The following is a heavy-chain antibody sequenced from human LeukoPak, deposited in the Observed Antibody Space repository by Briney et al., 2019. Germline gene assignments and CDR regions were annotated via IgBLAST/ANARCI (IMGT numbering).Heavy chain of an antibody. CDR2: IYPGDSDI. CDR3: ARGLYCSGGSCRFDS. J-gene: IGHJ4*02. CDR1: GYSFTSSW. Sequence: GESLKISCEGSGYSFTSSWIGWVRQMPGKGLEWMGIIYPGDSDIRYSPSFQGQVTISADKSITTAYLQWSSLKASDTAIYYCARGLYCSGGSCRFDSWGRGTLVTVSS. V-gene: IGHV5-51*01. D-gene: IGHD2-15*01.